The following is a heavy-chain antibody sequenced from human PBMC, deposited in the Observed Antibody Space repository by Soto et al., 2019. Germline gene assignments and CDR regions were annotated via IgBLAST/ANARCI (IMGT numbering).Heavy chain of an antibody. V-gene: IGHV3-23*01. J-gene: IGHJ4*02. CDR1: GFTFSSYA. D-gene: IGHD1-26*01. Sequence: GGSLRLSCAASGFTFSSYAMSWVRQAPGKGLEWVSAISGSGGSTYYADSVKGRFTISRDNSKNTLYLQMNSLRAEDTAVYYCAKSIWGELLRFGDYWGQGTLVTVSS. CDR3: AKSIWGELLRFGDY. CDR2: ISGSGGST.